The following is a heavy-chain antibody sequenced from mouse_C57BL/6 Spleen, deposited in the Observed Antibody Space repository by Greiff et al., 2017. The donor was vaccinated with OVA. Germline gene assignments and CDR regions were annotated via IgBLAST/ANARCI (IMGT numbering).Heavy chain of an antibody. CDR2: INPNNGGT. CDR3: ARSYFDV. V-gene: IGHV1-26*01. J-gene: IGHJ1*03. CDR1: GYTFNDYY. Sequence: EVQLQQSGPELVKPGASVKISCKASGYTFNDYYMNWVKQSHGKSLEWIGDINPNNGGTSYNQKFKGKATLTVDKSSSTAYMELRSLTSEDSAVYYCARSYFDVWGTGTTVTVSS.